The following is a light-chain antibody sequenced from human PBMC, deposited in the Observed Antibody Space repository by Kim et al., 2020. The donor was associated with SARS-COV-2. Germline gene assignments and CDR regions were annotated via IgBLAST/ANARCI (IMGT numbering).Light chain of an antibody. V-gene: IGLV3-9*01. CDR2: RDA. CDR3: LVWDSTTYWV. CDR1: DIEIRN. Sequence: ALGQTARITGGGHDIEIRNVHWCQQKPGQAPVLVIYRDANRPSGIPERFSGSNAGNTATLTISRAQAGDEADYYCLVWDSTTYWVFGGGTKLTVL. J-gene: IGLJ3*02.